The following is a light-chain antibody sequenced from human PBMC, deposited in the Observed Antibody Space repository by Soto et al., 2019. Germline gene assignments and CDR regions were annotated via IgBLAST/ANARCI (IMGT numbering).Light chain of an antibody. V-gene: IGLV7-46*01. J-gene: IGLJ2*01. CDR3: LLYYSETVV. Sequence: QAVVTQEPSLIVSPGGTVTLTCGSSTGAVTGGHYPHWFQQKPDQAPRTLIYDTSIKHSWTPARFSGSLLGGKAALTLSGAQPADEADYYCLLYYSETVVFGGGTKLTVL. CDR1: TGAVTGGHY. CDR2: DTS.